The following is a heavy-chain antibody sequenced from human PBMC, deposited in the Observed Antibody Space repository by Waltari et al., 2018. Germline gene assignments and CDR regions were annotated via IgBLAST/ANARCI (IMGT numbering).Heavy chain of an antibody. J-gene: IGHJ4*02. CDR2: IQEDGTET. CDR3: VRNLKTTLWD. D-gene: IGHD1-1*01. Sequence: EVQLVESGGGLVQPGGSLRLSCVTSGYTFSSNWMTWVRQATGRGLEWVANIQEDGTETSYVDSVKARFTIPRDSAENSLYVQMDSMRAEDTAVYYCVRNLKTTLWDWGQGTLVTVSS. V-gene: IGHV3-7*01. CDR1: GYTFSSNW.